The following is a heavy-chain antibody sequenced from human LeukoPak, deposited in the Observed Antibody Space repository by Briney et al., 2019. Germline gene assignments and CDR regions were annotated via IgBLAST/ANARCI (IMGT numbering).Heavy chain of an antibody. Sequence: SETLSLTCTVSGGSISSGSYYWSWIRQPAGKGLEWIGRIYTSGSTNYNPSLKSRVTISVDPSQNQFSLKLSSVTAADTAVYYCARAEVSVVREVGWAFDIWGQGTMVTVSS. CDR1: GGSISSGSYY. CDR3: ARAEVSVVREVGWAFDI. J-gene: IGHJ3*02. D-gene: IGHD3-10*01. V-gene: IGHV4-61*02. CDR2: IYTSGST.